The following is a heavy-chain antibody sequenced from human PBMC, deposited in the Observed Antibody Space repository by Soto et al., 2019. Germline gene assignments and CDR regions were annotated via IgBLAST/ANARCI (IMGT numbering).Heavy chain of an antibody. CDR3: ARDADTNSKVDY. Sequence: PGGSLRLSGAASGFTFRDHDMSWIRQAPWKGLEWVSYISASGSPEYYADSVRGRFTISRDNAKNSLYLQMNGLRAEDTAIYYCARDADTNSKVDYWGQGILVTVSS. CDR2: ISASGSPE. D-gene: IGHD3-22*01. V-gene: IGHV3-11*01. J-gene: IGHJ4*02. CDR1: GFTFRDHD.